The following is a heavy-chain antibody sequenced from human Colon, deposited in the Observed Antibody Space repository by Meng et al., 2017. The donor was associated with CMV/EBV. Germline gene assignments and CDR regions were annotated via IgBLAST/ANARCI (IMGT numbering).Heavy chain of an antibody. CDR2: FYSRGRT. Sequence: GSLSLTCTVSGGSISGSSYYWGWIRQPPGKGLQWIGSFYSRGRTYYNPSLKSRVTISVDTSKSQFSLKLSSVTAADTAVYYCARDYGDYTTDYYGMDVWGQGTTVTVSS. CDR1: GGSISGSSYY. D-gene: IGHD4-17*01. V-gene: IGHV4-39*07. CDR3: ARDYGDYTTDYYGMDV. J-gene: IGHJ6*02.